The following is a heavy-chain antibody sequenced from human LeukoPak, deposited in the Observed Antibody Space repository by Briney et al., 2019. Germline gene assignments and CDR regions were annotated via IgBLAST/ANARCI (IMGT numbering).Heavy chain of an antibody. J-gene: IGHJ3*01. D-gene: IGHD3-16*01. Sequence: GGSLRLSCAASGFTFSSYWMSWVRQAPGKGLEWVSAISSTGGTTYYADSLKGRFTVSRDISKNTLYLQMNSLRAEDTAIYYCAKVRKGVGAFDLWGQGTMVTVS. CDR3: AKVRKGVGAFDL. CDR1: GFTFSSYW. V-gene: IGHV3-23*01. CDR2: ISSTGGTT.